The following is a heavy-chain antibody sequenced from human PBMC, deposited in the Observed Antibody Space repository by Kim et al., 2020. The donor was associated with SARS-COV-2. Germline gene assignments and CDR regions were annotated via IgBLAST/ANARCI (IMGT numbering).Heavy chain of an antibody. CDR3: ATGGYYYDSSGYYYYYYGMDV. CDR2: ISYDGSNK. Sequence: GGSLRLSCAASGFTFSSYGMHWVRQAPGKGLEWVAVISYDGSNKYYADSVKGRFTISRDNSKNTLYLQMNSLRAEDTAVYYCATGGYYYDSSGYYYYYYGMDVWGQGTTVTVSS. J-gene: IGHJ6*02. CDR1: GFTFSSYG. V-gene: IGHV3-30*03. D-gene: IGHD3-22*01.